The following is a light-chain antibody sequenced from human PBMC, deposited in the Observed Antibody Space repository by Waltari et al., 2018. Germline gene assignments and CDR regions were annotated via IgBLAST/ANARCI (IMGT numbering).Light chain of an antibody. CDR1: SGHSNYA. CDR2: FNSDGSH. J-gene: IGLJ3*02. V-gene: IGLV4-69*01. Sequence: QLLLTQSPSASASLGASVKLTCTLSSGHSNYAIAWHQQQPDKGPRYLMKFNSDGSHFKGDGIPVRFSGSSSGAGRYLTISSLQSEDEADYYCQTGGFGIWVFGGGTKLTVL. CDR3: QTGGFGIWV.